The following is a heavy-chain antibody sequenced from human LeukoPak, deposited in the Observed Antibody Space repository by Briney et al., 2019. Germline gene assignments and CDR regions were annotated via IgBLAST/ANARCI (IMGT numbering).Heavy chain of an antibody. V-gene: IGHV4-59*01. J-gene: IGHJ6*02. CDR1: GGSISSYY. Sequence: SETLSLTCTVSGGSISSYYWSWIRQPPGKGPEWLGYIYYSGSTNYNPSLKSRVTISVDTSKNQFSLKLSSVTAADTAAYYCARDRRGYDYYYYYYGMDVWGQGTTVTVSS. CDR2: IYYSGST. CDR3: ARDRRGYDYYYYYYGMDV. D-gene: IGHD5-12*01.